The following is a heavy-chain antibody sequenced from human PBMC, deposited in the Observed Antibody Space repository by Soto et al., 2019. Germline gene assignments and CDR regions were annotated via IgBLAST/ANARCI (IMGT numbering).Heavy chain of an antibody. CDR3: ARESWLPDF. Sequence: GGSLRLSCAASGFAFSKYWMHWVRQVPGKGLDWVSRINPDGRVKDYADSVKGRFAISRDNDRNTLYLQLDSLRGEDTAVYHCARESWLPDFWGQGTLVTVSS. CDR2: INPDGRVK. J-gene: IGHJ4*02. D-gene: IGHD5-12*01. CDR1: GFAFSKYW. V-gene: IGHV3-74*01.